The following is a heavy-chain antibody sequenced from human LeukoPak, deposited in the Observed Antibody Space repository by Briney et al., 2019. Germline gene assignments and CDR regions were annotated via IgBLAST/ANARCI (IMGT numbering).Heavy chain of an antibody. V-gene: IGHV3-15*01. J-gene: IGHJ6*03. CDR1: GFTFGNAW. D-gene: IGHD2-2*01. CDR2: IKSKTDGGTT. CDR3: TTLGYCSSTSCRYYYYYYMDV. Sequence: GGSLRLSCAASGFTFGNAWMSWVRQAPGKGLEWVGRIKSKTDGGTTDYAAPVKGRFTISRDDSKNTLYLQMNSLKTEDTAVYYCTTLGYCSSTSCRYYYYYYMDVWGKGTTVTVSS.